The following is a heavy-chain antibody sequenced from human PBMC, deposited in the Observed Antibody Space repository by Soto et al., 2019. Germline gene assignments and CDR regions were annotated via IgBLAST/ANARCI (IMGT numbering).Heavy chain of an antibody. CDR1: GFTFSSYG. CDR2: ISCDGGNK. Sequence: GGSLRLSCAASGFTFSSYGMHWVRQAPGKGLEWVSVISCDGGNKYYAESVKGRFTISRDNSKNTLYLQMNSLRVEDTAVYYCAKGNGYCSSTSCYYYYYMDVWGKGTTVTVSS. J-gene: IGHJ6*03. V-gene: IGHV3-30*18. D-gene: IGHD2-2*01. CDR3: AKGNGYCSSTSCYYYYYMDV.